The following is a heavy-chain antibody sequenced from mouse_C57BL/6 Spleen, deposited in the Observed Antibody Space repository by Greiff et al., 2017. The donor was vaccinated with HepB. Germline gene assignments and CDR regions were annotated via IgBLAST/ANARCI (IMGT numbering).Heavy chain of an antibody. CDR1: GFTFSSYG. V-gene: IGHV5-6*01. CDR3: ARHGVATKFFDY. Sequence: EVKLQESGGDLVKPGGSLKLSCAASGFTFSSYGMSWVRQTPDKRLEWVATISSGGSYTYYPASVKGRFTISRDNAKNTLYLQMSSLKSEDTAMYYCARHGVATKFFDYWGQGTTLTVSS. J-gene: IGHJ2*01. CDR2: ISSGGSYT. D-gene: IGHD1-1*01.